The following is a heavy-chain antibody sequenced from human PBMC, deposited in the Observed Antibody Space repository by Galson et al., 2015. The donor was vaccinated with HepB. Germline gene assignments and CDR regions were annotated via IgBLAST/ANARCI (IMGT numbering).Heavy chain of an antibody. Sequence: SLRLSCAASGFTFSSYSMNWVRQAPGKGLEWVSYISSSSSTIYYADSVKGRFTISRDNAKNSLYLQMNSLRDEDTAVYYCARDGDEVVPAAIVSMGWFDPWGQGTLVTVSS. CDR3: ARDGDEVVPAAIVSMGWFDP. D-gene: IGHD2-2*02. J-gene: IGHJ5*02. V-gene: IGHV3-48*02. CDR2: ISSSSSTI. CDR1: GFTFSSYS.